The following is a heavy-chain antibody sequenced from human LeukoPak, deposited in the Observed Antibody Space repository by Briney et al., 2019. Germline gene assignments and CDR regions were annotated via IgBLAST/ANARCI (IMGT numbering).Heavy chain of an antibody. V-gene: IGHV1-69*05. CDR1: GDTFNNYA. CDR2: IIPMFRTV. D-gene: IGHD5-12*01. CDR3: ARDGGYSGHGWDF. J-gene: IGHJ4*02. Sequence: ASVRVSCKASGDTFNNYAITWVRQAPGQGLEWKGEIIPMFRTVNYAQKFQGRVTITTDEFTNTAYMELNSLRSDDTAVYYCARDGGYSGHGWDFWGQGTLVTVSS.